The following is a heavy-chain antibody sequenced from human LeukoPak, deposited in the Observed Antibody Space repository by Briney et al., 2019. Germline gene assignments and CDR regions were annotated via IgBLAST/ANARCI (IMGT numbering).Heavy chain of an antibody. Sequence: SETLSLTCAVYGGSFSSYYWSWIRQPPGKGLEWIGYIYYSGSTNYNPSLKSRVTISVDTSKNQFSLKLSSVTAADTAVYYCARDPYGDHYYFDYWGQGTLVTVSS. CDR2: IYYSGST. CDR1: GGSFSSYY. J-gene: IGHJ4*02. V-gene: IGHV4-59*08. CDR3: ARDPYGDHYYFDY. D-gene: IGHD4-17*01.